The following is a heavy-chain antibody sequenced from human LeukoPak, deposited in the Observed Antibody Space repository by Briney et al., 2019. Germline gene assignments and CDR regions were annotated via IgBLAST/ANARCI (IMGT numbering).Heavy chain of an antibody. Sequence: ASVKVSCKASGYTFTSYDFNWVRQATGQRPEWMGWMSPNSGDTGYAQKFQDRVTMTRNTSTSTAYMELSSLRSDDTAVYYCARGPPNWGYDYWGPGTLVTVSS. CDR3: ARGPPNWGYDY. J-gene: IGHJ4*02. D-gene: IGHD7-27*01. CDR2: MSPNSGDT. V-gene: IGHV1-8*01. CDR1: GYTFTSYD.